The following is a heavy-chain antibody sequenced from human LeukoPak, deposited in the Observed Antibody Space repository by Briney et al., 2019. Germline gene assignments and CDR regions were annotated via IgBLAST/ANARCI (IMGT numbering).Heavy chain of an antibody. V-gene: IGHV4-39*01. CDR2: IYYSGST. J-gene: IGHJ4*02. CDR1: GGSISSSNYY. CDR3: ASRADILTFDY. D-gene: IGHD3-9*01. Sequence: PSETLSLTCTVSGGSISSSNYYWGWLRQPAGRGLEWSGSIYYSGSTYYDPTLKSRVTISVDTSKNLSSLKLSSVSAADKAVYCCASRADILTFDYWGQGTLVTVSS.